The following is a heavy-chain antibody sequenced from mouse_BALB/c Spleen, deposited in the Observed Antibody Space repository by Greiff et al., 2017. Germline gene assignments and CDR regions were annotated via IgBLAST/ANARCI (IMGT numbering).Heavy chain of an antibody. CDR3: ARRNWDGSYYAMDY. V-gene: IGHV5-4*02. D-gene: IGHD4-1*01. CDR2: ISDGGSYT. Sequence: EVNVVESGGGLVKPGGSLKLSCAASGFTFSDYYMYWVRQTPEKRLEWVATISDGGSYTYYPDSVKGRFTISRDNAKNNLYLQMSSLKSEDTAMYYCARRNWDGSYYAMDYWGQGTSVTVSS. J-gene: IGHJ4*01. CDR1: GFTFSDYY.